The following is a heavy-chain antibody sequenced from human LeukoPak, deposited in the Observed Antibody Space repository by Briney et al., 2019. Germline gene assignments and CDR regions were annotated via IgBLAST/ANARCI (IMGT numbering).Heavy chain of an antibody. Sequence: PGGSLRLSCAASGFTFSSYAMSWVRQAPGKGLEWVSAISGSGGSTYYADSVKGRFTISRDNSKNTLYLQMNSLRAEDTAVYYCARNSRGVGATKGDYWGQGTLVTVSS. CDR3: ARNSRGVGATKGDY. CDR2: ISGSGGST. CDR1: GFTFSSYA. J-gene: IGHJ4*02. V-gene: IGHV3-23*01. D-gene: IGHD1-26*01.